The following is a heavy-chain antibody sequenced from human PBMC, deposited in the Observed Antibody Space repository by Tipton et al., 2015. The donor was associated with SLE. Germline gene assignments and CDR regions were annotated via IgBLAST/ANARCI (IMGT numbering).Heavy chain of an antibody. CDR2: IKSKTAGGTT. J-gene: IGHJ3*01. Sequence: SLRLSCTASGFSFSNAWMSWVRQAAGKGLEWVGRIKSKTAGGTTDYAAPVKGRFSISRDDSKGTLYLQMDSLKTEDTAVYYCTTGRTLWGQGTLVSVSS. D-gene: IGHD3/OR15-3a*01. CDR1: GFSFSNAW. V-gene: IGHV3-15*01. CDR3: TTGRTL.